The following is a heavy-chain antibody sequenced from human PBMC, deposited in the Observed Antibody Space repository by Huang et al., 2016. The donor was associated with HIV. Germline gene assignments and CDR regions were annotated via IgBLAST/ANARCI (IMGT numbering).Heavy chain of an antibody. J-gene: IGHJ3*02. CDR3: ARGYYDSSGSDAFDI. V-gene: IGHV4-61*09. Sequence: VSGGSISSGSYYWSWIRQPAGKGLEWIGHIYTSGNTNYNPSLKSRFTMSVDMSRNQFSLRLSSVTAADTAVYYCARGYYDSSGSDAFDIWGQGTLVTVSS. CDR2: IYTSGNT. D-gene: IGHD3-22*01. CDR1: GGSISSGSYY.